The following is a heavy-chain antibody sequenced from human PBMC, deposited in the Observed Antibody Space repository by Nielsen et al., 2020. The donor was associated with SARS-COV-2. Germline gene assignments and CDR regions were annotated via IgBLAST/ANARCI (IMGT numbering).Heavy chain of an antibody. J-gene: IGHJ6*02. Sequence: ASVKVSCKASGYTFTSYGISWVRQAPGQGLEWMGWISAYNGNTNYAQKLQGRVTMTTDTSTSTAYMELRSLRSDDTAVYYCARASEGLNYYYYYGMDVWGQGTTVTVSS. CDR1: GYTFTSYG. CDR2: ISAYNGNT. V-gene: IGHV1-18*01. CDR3: ARASEGLNYYYYYGMDV. D-gene: IGHD6-19*01.